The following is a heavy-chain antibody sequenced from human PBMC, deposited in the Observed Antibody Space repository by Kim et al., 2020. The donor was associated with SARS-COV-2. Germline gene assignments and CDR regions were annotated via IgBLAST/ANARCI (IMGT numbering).Heavy chain of an antibody. Sequence: SETLSLTCTVSGGSISSSSYYWGWIRQPPGKGLEWIGSIYYSRSTYYNPSLKSLVTISVDTSKNQFSLKLSSVTAADTALYYSAKVPHRPYRCDGDCSPALYLDDWGQGTQITISS. J-gene: IGHJ4*02. V-gene: IGHV4-39*07. CDR1: GGSISSSSYY. CDR2: IYYSRST. CDR3: AKVPHRPYRCDGDCSPALYLDD. D-gene: IGHD2-21*02.